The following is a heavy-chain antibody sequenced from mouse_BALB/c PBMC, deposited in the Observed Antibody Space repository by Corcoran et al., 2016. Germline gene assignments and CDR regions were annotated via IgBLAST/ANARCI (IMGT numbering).Heavy chain of an antibody. D-gene: IGHD4-1*01. CDR2: IDPANGNT. J-gene: IGHJ1*01. CDR1: GFNIKDTY. Sequence: EVQLQQSGAELVKPGASVKLSCTASGFNIKDTYMHWVKQRPEQGLEWIGRIDPANGNTKYDTKFQGKATITADTSSHTAYLQLSSLTSEDTAVYYCANWDWYFDVWGAGTTVTVS. V-gene: IGHV14-3*02. CDR3: ANWDWYFDV.